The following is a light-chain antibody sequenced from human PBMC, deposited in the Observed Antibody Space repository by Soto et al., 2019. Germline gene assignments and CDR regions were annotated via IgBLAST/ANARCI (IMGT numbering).Light chain of an antibody. CDR1: QSVSSN. V-gene: IGKV3-20*01. CDR2: GAS. CDR3: QQYGSSPQT. J-gene: IGKJ1*01. Sequence: EIVLTQSPGTLSLSPGARATLSCRARQSVSSNLAWYQQNPGQAPRLLIYGASNRATGIPDRFSGSGSGTDFTLTISRLEPEDFAVYYCQQYGSSPQTFGQGTKVDIK.